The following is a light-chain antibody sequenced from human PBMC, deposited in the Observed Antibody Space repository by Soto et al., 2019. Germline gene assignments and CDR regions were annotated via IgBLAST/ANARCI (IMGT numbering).Light chain of an antibody. Sequence: DIQMTQSPSSLSASVGDRVTITCRASQSISSYLNWYQQKPGKAPKLLIYAASSLQSGVPSRFSGSGSGTELTLTISSLQPEDFATYYCQQSYSTPEYTFGQGTKLEIK. CDR1: QSISSY. J-gene: IGKJ2*01. CDR2: AAS. CDR3: QQSYSTPEYT. V-gene: IGKV1-39*01.